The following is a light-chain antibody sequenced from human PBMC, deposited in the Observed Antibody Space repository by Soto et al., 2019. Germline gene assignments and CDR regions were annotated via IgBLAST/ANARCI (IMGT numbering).Light chain of an antibody. CDR2: MGS. V-gene: IGKV2-28*01. J-gene: IGKJ1*01. CDR3: MQALQTSWT. Sequence: DIVMTQSPLSLPVTPGESASISCRSSQSPLHPGGYSYLLWYLQKPGQSPQLLIYMGSTRASGVPDRFSGSGSGTDFTLRISRVEAEDVGVYYCMQALQTSWTFGQGTKVEIK. CDR1: QSPLHPGGYSY.